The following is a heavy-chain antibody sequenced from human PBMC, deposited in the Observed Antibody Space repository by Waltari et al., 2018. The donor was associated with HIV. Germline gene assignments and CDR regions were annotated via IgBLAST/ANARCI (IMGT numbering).Heavy chain of an antibody. CDR2: IDGDGGVT. V-gene: IGHV3-74*03. CDR1: RFTFGSPW. D-gene: IGHD2-8*01. Sequence: LVESGGSPVQSGESLRLSCRATRFTFGSPWTHSMRQSPAKGLVWVSRIDGDGGVTKYADAVKGRFTISRDNAKNTLFLDMKNLRVEDSGIYHCVKDVTVKLYGVYYSGLDVWGLGTTVTV. CDR3: VKDVTVKLYGVYYSGLDV. J-gene: IGHJ6*02.